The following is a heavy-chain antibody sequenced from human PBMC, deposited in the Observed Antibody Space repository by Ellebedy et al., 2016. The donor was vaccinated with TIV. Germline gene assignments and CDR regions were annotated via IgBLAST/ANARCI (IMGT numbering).Heavy chain of an antibody. D-gene: IGHD4-17*01. CDR2: ISAYNGNT. J-gene: IGHJ6*02. CDR1: GYSFTSYG. Sequence: GESLKISCKGSGYSFTSYGISWVRQAPGQGLEWMGWISAYNGNTNYAQKLQGRVTMTTDTSTSTAYMELRSLRSDDTAVYYCARESTVTSYYYYAMDVWGQGTTVTVSS. V-gene: IGHV1-18*01. CDR3: ARESTVTSYYYYAMDV.